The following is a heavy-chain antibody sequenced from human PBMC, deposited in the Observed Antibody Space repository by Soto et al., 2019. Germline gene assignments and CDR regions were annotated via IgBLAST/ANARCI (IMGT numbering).Heavy chain of an antibody. CDR3: VRGMGSSSFDY. V-gene: IGHV3-74*01. CDR1: GFTFSSYW. D-gene: IGHD6-6*01. Sequence: EVQLVESGGGLVQPGGSLRLSCAASGFTFSSYWMHWVRQAPGKGLVWVSHINTEESTMTYADSVRGRFTISRDNAKNTLYLQMNSLRAEDTAVYHCVRGMGSSSFDYWGQGTLVTVSS. CDR2: INTEESTM. J-gene: IGHJ4*02.